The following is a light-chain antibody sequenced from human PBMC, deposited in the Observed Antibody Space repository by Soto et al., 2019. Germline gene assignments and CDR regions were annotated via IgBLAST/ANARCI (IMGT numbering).Light chain of an antibody. J-gene: IGKJ2*01. CDR2: GAS. Sequence: ETVMTQSPDTLSVSPGERATLSCRASQSVRTSLAWYQQKPGQAPRLLIYGASTRATDIPPRFSGSGSGTEFTLAIDSLQSEDFAVYYCHQYAFRPYTFGQGTKVDIK. V-gene: IGKV3-15*01. CDR1: QSVRTS. CDR3: HQYAFRPYT.